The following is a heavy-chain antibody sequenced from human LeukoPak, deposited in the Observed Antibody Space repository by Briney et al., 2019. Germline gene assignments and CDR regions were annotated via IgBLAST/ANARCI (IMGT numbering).Heavy chain of an antibody. V-gene: IGHV3-30*18. CDR1: GFTFSSYG. CDR2: ISYDGSNK. CDR3: ANTDPVAEYFQH. D-gene: IGHD2-8*02. J-gene: IGHJ1*01. Sequence: SGRSLRLSCAASGFTFSSYGMHWVRQAPGKGLEWVAVISYDGSNKYYADSVKGRFTISRDNSKNTLYLQMNSLRAEDTAVYYCANTDPVAEYFQHWGQGTLVTVSS.